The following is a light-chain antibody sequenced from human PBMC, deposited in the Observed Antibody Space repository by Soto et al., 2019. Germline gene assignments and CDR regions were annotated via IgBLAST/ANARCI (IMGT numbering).Light chain of an antibody. CDR3: QQYGSSPLFT. Sequence: EIVLTQSPGTLSLSPGERATLSCRASQSVSSSYVAWYQQKPGQAPRLLIYGASSRATGIPDRFSGSGSGTDFTLTISRLEPEDFAVYYCQQYGSSPLFTFGPGTKVDTK. V-gene: IGKV3-20*01. J-gene: IGKJ3*01. CDR1: QSVSSSY. CDR2: GAS.